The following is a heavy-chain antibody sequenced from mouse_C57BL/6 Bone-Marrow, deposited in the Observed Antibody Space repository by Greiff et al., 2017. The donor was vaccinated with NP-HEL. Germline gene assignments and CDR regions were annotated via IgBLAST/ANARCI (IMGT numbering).Heavy chain of an antibody. CDR1: GYSITSGYY. J-gene: IGHJ4*01. Sequence: EVKLEESGPGLVKPSQSLSLTCSVTGYSITSGYYWNWIRQFPGNKLEWMGYISYDGSNNYNPSLKNRISITRDTSKNQFFLKLNSVTTEDTATYYCARDYGKDYWGQGTSVTVSS. CDR2: ISYDGSN. CDR3: ARDYGKDY. V-gene: IGHV3-6*01.